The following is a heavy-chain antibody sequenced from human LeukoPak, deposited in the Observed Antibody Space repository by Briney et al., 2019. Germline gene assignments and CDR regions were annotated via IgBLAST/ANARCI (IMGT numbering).Heavy chain of an antibody. Sequence: GGSLRLSCAASGFTFDDYGMSWVRQAPGKGLEWVSAISGSGGITYYADSVKGRFTISRDNSKNTLYLQMNSLRAEDTAVYYCAKDLSRYYYDSSGYFDYWGQGTLVTVSS. D-gene: IGHD3-22*01. CDR2: ISGSGGIT. CDR3: AKDLSRYYYDSSGYFDY. V-gene: IGHV3-23*01. CDR1: GFTFDDYG. J-gene: IGHJ4*02.